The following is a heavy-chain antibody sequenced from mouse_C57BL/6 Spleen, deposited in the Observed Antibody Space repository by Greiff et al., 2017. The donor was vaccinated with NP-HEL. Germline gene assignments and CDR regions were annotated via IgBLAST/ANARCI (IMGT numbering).Heavy chain of an antibody. CDR3: ARAFIYYGYEGWFAY. V-gene: IGHV1-66*01. CDR2: IYPGSGNT. Sequence: QVQLQQSGPELVKPGASVKISCKASGYSFTSYYIHWVKQRPGQGLEWIGWIYPGSGNTKYNEKFKGKATLTADTSSSTAYMQLSSLTSEDSAVYYCARAFIYYGYEGWFAYWGQGTLVTVSA. D-gene: IGHD2-2*01. CDR1: GYSFTSYY. J-gene: IGHJ3*01.